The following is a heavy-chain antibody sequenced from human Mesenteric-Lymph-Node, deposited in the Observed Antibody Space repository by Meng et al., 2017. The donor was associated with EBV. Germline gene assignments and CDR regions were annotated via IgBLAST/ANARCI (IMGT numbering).Heavy chain of an antibody. D-gene: IGHD6-13*01. CDR2: IYHSGST. CDR3: ARALFSSTWYKSFYFDS. J-gene: IGHJ4*02. V-gene: IGHV4-4*02. Sequence: VPLQGSGPGLVKPSGTLSLTCAVSGDSISSVTYWWSWVRQSPGKGLECIGEIYHSGSTNYNPSLKSRVTMSVDKSKNQFSLTLSSVTAADTAVYYCARALFSSTWYKSFYFDSWGQGTLVTVSS. CDR1: GDSISSVTYW.